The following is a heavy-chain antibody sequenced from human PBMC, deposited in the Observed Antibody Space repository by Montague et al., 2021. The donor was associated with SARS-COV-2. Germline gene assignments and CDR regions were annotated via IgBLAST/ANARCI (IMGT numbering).Heavy chain of an antibody. J-gene: IGHJ4*02. CDR3: VRASLIKARIAVAGTTVY. D-gene: IGHD6-19*01. V-gene: IGHV3-30*09. CDR1: GFTFNNYA. CDR2: ISYDGSNK. Sequence: SLRLSCAASGFTFNNYAMHWVRQAPGKGLEWVALISYDGSNKYYADSVKGRFAISRDNSKNTLYLQMNSLRAEDTAVYHCVRASLIKARIAVAGTTVYWGQGTLVTISS.